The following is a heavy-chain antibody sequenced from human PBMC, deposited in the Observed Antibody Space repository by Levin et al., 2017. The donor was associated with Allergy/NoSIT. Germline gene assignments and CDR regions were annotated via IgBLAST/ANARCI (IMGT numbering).Heavy chain of an antibody. CDR1: GFTFSSYA. CDR2: ISYDGSNK. V-gene: IGHV3-30-3*01. Sequence: GGSLRLSCAASGFTFSSYAMHWVRQAPGKGLEWVAVISYDGSNKYYADSVKGRFTISRDNSKNTLYLQMNSLRAEDTAVYYCARDGADYYDSSGYYVNRYFDYWGQGTLVTVSS. CDR3: ARDGADYYDSSGYYVNRYFDY. J-gene: IGHJ4*02. D-gene: IGHD3-22*01.